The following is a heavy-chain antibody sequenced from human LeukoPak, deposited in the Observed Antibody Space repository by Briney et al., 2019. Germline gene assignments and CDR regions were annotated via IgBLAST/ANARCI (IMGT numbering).Heavy chain of an antibody. CDR2: INPNSGGT. J-gene: IGHJ4*02. V-gene: IGHV1-2*02. Sequence: ASVKVSCKASGYTFTGYYMHWVRQAPGQGLEWMGWINPNSGGTNCAQKFQGRVTMTRDTSISTAYVELSRLRSDDTALYYCAKDGGYSGSYYLDYWGQGTLVTVSS. CDR1: GYTFTGYY. D-gene: IGHD1-26*01. CDR3: AKDGGYSGSYYLDY.